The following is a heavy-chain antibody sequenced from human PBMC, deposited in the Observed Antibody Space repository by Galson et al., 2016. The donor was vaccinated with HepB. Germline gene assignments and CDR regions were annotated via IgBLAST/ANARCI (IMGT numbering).Heavy chain of an antibody. Sequence: SETLSLTCVVSGGSISSGNWWSWVRQPPGKGLEWIGEIYESGTTYYNPSLSSRVTVSMDKSNNHLSLRLGSVTAADTAVYFCARHIAVSGTRGFDVWGQGTMVTVSS. CDR3: ARHIAVSGTRGFDV. CDR2: IYESGTT. CDR1: GGSISSGNW. J-gene: IGHJ3*01. D-gene: IGHD6-19*01. V-gene: IGHV4/OR15-8*02.